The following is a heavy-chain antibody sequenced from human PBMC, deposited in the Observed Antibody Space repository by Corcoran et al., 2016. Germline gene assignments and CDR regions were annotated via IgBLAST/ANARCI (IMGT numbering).Heavy chain of an antibody. V-gene: IGHV1-24*01. J-gene: IGHJ4*02. D-gene: IGHD2-2*01. CDR2: FDPEDGET. CDR1: GYTLTELS. CDR3: STASRYCSSTSCYDFDY. Sequence: QVQLVQSGAEVKKPGASVKVSCKVSGYTLTELSMHWVRQAPGKGLEWMGGFDPEDGETIYAQKFQGRVTMTEDTSTDTAYMELSSLSSEDTAVYYWSTASRYCSSTSCYDFDYWGQGTLVTVSS.